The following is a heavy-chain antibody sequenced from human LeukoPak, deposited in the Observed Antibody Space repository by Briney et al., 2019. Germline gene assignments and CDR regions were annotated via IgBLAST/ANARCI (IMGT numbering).Heavy chain of an antibody. J-gene: IGHJ5*02. CDR1: GFTFGRYD. CDR3: ARGGYCSGGSCYLGSSWFDP. D-gene: IGHD2-15*01. V-gene: IGHV3-13*01. CDR2: IGTAGDT. Sequence: GGSLRLSCEASGFTFGRYDMHWVRQATGKGLEWVSAIGTAGDTYYPGSVKGRFTISRENAKNSLYLQMNSLRAGDTAVYYCARGGYCSGGSCYLGSSWFDPWGQGTLVTVSS.